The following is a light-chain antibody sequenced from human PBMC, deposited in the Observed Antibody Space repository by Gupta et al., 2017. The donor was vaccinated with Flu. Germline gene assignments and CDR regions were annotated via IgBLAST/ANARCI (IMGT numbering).Light chain of an antibody. CDR3: QQYGSSSPWT. J-gene: IGKJ1*01. CDR2: GAS. CDR1: QSVTSS. V-gene: IGKV3-20*01. Sequence: GTLSLSPGEGATLSCRASQSVTSSLAWYQQKPGQAPRLLIYGASTRAAGIPDRFTGSGSGTDFSLTIDRLEPEDFAVYFCQQYGSSSPWTFGQGTKVEVK.